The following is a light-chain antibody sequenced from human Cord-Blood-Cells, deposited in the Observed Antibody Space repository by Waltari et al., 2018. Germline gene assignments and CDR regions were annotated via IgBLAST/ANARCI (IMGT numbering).Light chain of an antibody. CDR2: DVS. CDR3: CSYAGSYTVV. Sequence: QSALTQPRSVSGSPGQSVTISCTGTSSDVGGYNYVSWYHQHPGKAPKLMIYDVSKRRSGVPDRFSGSKSGNTASLTISGRQAEDEADYYCCSYAGSYTVVFGTGTKVTVL. J-gene: IGLJ1*01. V-gene: IGLV2-11*01. CDR1: SSDVGGYNY.